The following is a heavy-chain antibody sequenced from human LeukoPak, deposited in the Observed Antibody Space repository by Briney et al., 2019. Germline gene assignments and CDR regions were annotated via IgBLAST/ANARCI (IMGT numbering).Heavy chain of an antibody. CDR3: ARQTAERWLQLGSWYFDL. V-gene: IGHV3-48*03. Sequence: SGGSLRLSCAASGFTFSSYEMNWVRQAPGKGLEWVSYISSSGSTIYYADSVKGRFTISRDNAKNSLYLQMNSLRAEDTAVYYCARQTAERWLQLGSWYFDLWGRGTLVTVSS. CDR1: GFTFSSYE. D-gene: IGHD5-24*01. J-gene: IGHJ2*01. CDR2: ISSSGSTI.